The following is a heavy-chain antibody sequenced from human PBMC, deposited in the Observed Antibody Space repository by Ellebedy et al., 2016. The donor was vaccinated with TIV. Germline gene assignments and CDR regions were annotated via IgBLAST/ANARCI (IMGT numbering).Heavy chain of an antibody. CDR3: TTGLPIPSI. CDR1: GFTFSSYA. Sequence: GESLKISCAASGFTFSSYAMSWVRQAPGKGLEWVSAISGSGGSTYYADSVKGRFTISRDNSKNTLYLQMNSLKTEDTAVYYCTTGLPIPSIWGQGTMVTVSS. J-gene: IGHJ3*02. D-gene: IGHD5-18*01. V-gene: IGHV3-23*01. CDR2: ISGSGGST.